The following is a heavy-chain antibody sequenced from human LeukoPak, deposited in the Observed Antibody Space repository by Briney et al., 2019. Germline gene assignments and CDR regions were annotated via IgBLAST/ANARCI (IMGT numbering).Heavy chain of an antibody. CDR1: GYSFTSYW. J-gene: IGHJ6*04. CDR2: IDPSDSYT. Sequence: GESLQISCKGSGYSFTSYWISWVRQMPGKGLEWMGRIDPSDSYTNYSPSFQGHVTFSADKSISTAYLQWSSLKASDTAMYYCARHTRWDLPHGMDVWGKGTTVTVSS. D-gene: IGHD1-26*01. V-gene: IGHV5-10-1*01. CDR3: ARHTRWDLPHGMDV.